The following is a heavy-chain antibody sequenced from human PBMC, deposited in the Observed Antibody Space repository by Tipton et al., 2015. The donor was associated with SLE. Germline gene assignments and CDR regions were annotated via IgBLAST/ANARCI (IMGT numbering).Heavy chain of an antibody. CDR2: IYHSGNT. CDR3: ARVGLDIVVGPAAFGYFQH. Sequence: LRLSCTVSGYSISSDYYWGWIRQPPGKGLEWIGSIYHSGNTYYNPSLKSRVTISVDTSKNQFSLKMSSVTAADTAVYYCARVGLDIVVGPAAFGYFQHWGQGTLVNVSS. V-gene: IGHV4-38-2*02. D-gene: IGHD2-2*03. J-gene: IGHJ1*01. CDR1: GYSISSDYY.